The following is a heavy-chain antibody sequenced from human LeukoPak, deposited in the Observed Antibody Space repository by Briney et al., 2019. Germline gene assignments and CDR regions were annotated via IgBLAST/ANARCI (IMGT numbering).Heavy chain of an antibody. J-gene: IGHJ4*02. Sequence: GGSLRLSCAASGFTFSSYAMSWVRQAPGKGLEWVSAISGSGGSTYYADSVKGRFTISRDNAKNSLYLQMNSLRAEDTALYYCARDPEEYYFDYWGQGTLVTVSS. CDR1: GFTFSSYA. CDR2: ISGSGGST. V-gene: IGHV3-23*01. CDR3: ARDPEEYYFDY. D-gene: IGHD3-10*01.